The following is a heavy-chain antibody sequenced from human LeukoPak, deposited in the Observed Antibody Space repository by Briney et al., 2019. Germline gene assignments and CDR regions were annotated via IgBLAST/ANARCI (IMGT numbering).Heavy chain of an antibody. CDR1: GFIFSRSA. Sequence: PGGSLRLSCAASGFIFSRSAMHWVRQAPGKGLEWVAYIRHDGTSKYYADSVKGRFSISRDNSKSTLFLQMNSLRADDTAVYYCAKVGDNYDISSWGQGTLVTVSS. CDR2: IRHDGTSK. J-gene: IGHJ4*02. D-gene: IGHD3-16*01. V-gene: IGHV3-30*02. CDR3: AKVGDNYDISS.